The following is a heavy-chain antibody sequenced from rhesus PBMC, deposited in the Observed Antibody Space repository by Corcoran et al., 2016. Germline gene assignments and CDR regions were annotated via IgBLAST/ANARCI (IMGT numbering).Heavy chain of an antibody. CDR1: GGSIKINY. CDR2: ILGGSWST. D-gene: IGHD2-27*01. V-gene: IGHV4-147*01. CDR3: ARYTMTAMDY. Sequence: QVQLQESGPGLVKPSEILSLTCAVSGGSIKINYWSWLRQSPGKGLEWIAHILGGSWSTSHNPSLKSRVTISTDTSKNQFSLKLTSVTAADTALYYCARYTMTAMDYWGQGALVTVSS. J-gene: IGHJ1*01.